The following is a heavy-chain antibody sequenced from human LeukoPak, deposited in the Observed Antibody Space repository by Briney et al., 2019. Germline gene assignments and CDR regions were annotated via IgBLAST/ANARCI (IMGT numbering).Heavy chain of an antibody. D-gene: IGHD1-1*01. CDR3: ARALTTLTYEGY. CDR1: GFTFSSYT. J-gene: IGHJ4*02. CDR2: VSGSNSYI. V-gene: IGHV3-21*01. Sequence: GGSLRLSCAASGFTFSSYTMHWIRQAPGKGLEWVSSVSGSNSYIFYADSVKGRFTVSRDNAKDSLYLQMNSLRAEDTAVYYCARALTTLTYEGYWGQGTLVTVSS.